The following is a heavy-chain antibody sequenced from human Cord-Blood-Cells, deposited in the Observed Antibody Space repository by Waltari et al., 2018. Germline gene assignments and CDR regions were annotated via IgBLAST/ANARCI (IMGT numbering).Heavy chain of an antibody. CDR1: GFTFSSYA. V-gene: IGHV3-23*01. D-gene: IGHD1-7*01. J-gene: IGHJ6*02. CDR3: AKDLTGTTLYYYYGMDV. CDR2: ISGSGGRT. Sequence: EVQLLESGGGLVQPGGSLRLSCAASGFTFSSYAMSWVRQAPGKGLEWVSAISGSGGRTYSADSVKGRFTISRDNSKTTLYLQMNSLGAEDTAVYYCAKDLTGTTLYYYYGMDVWGQGTTVTVSS.